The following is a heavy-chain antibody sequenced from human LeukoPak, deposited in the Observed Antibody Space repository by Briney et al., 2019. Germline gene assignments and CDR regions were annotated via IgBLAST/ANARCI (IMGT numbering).Heavy chain of an antibody. J-gene: IGHJ6*03. CDR3: ARTTRFTYYYYYYMDV. CDR1: GGSFSGYY. CDR2: INHSGST. Sequence: SETLSLTCAVYGGSFSGYYWSWIRQPPGKGLEWIGEINHSGSTNYNPSLKSQVTISVDTSKNQFSLKLSSVTAADTAVYYCARTTRFTYYYYYYMDVWGKGTTVTVSS. V-gene: IGHV4-34*01. D-gene: IGHD1-1*01.